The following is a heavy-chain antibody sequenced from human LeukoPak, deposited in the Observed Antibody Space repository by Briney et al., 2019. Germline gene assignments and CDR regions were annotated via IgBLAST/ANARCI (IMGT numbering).Heavy chain of an antibody. D-gene: IGHD5-18*01. CDR3: ARLQAAMVTFFAFDI. J-gene: IGHJ3*02. Sequence: SETLSLTCTVSGGSISSSSYYWGWIRQPPGKGLEWIGSIYYSGSTYYNPSLKSRVTISVDTSKNRFSLKLSSVTAADTAVYYCARLQAAMVTFFAFDIWGQGTMVTVSS. CDR2: IYYSGST. CDR1: GGSISSSSYY. V-gene: IGHV4-39*01.